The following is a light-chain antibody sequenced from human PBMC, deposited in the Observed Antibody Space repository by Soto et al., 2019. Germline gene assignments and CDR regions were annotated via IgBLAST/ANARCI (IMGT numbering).Light chain of an antibody. CDR2: GAS. CDR3: QQSYRSPYT. J-gene: IGKJ2*01. CDR1: QSITIY. V-gene: IGKV1-39*01. Sequence: IQMTQSPSSLSASVGDSVTVTCRASQSITIYLNWYQQKPGKAPPLLIYGASSLQSGVPSRFTGGGSRTDFNLTISSLQPEAFATYYCQQSYRSPYTFGQGTKLEIK.